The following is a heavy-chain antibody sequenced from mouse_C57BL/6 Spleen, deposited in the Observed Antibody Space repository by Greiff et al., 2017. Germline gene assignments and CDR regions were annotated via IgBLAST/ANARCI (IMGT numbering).Heavy chain of an antibody. V-gene: IGHV1-61*01. CDR3: ARGVITTVVVNYFDY. CDR2: IYPSDSET. D-gene: IGHD1-1*01. Sequence: VQLQQSGAELVRPGSSVKLSCKASGYTFTSYWMDWVKQRPGQGLEWIGNIYPSDSETHYNQKFKDKATLTVDKSSSTAYMQRSSLTAEDSAVYYCARGVITTVVVNYFDYWGQGTTLTVSS. J-gene: IGHJ2*01. CDR1: GYTFTSYW.